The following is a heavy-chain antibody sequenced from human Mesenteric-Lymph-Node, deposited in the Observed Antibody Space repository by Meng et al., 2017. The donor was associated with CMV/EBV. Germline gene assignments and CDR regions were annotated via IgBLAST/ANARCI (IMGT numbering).Heavy chain of an antibody. J-gene: IGHJ5*02. CDR2: ISSSSSYI. V-gene: IGHV3-21*01. CDR1: GFTFSSYS. D-gene: IGHD3-3*01. Sequence: GESLKISCAASGFTFSSYSMNWVRQAPGKGLEWVSSISSSSSYIYYADSVKGRFTISRDNAKNSLYLQMNSLRAEDTAVYYCARASGVFGVDSPHWFDPWGQGTLVTVS. CDR3: ARASGVFGVDSPHWFDP.